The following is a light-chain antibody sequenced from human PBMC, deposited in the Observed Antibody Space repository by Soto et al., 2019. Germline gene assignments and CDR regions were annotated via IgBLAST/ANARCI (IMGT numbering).Light chain of an antibody. CDR3: QQYNKWPRT. Sequence: EIVVTQSPATLSLSPGERATLSCRASQSISSDVAWYQQKPGQAPRLLIYGASTTATGIPARFSGSGSGTEFTLTISSLQSEDFAVYSCQQYNKWPRTFGQGTKV. J-gene: IGKJ2*01. V-gene: IGKV3-15*01. CDR1: QSISSD. CDR2: GAS.